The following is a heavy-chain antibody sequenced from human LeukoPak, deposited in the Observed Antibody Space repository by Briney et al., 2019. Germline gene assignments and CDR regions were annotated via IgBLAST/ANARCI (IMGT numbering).Heavy chain of an antibody. D-gene: IGHD3-22*01. Sequence: SETLSLTCTVSGGSISSYYWRWIRQPPGKGLEWIGYIYYSGSNNYNPSLKSRVNIPVDTSKNQSSLKLSSVNAADTAVYYCAISPLLYYDPYYFDYWGQGTLVTVSS. CDR3: AISPLLYYDPYYFDY. J-gene: IGHJ4*02. V-gene: IGHV4-59*12. CDR1: GGSISSYY. CDR2: IYYSGSN.